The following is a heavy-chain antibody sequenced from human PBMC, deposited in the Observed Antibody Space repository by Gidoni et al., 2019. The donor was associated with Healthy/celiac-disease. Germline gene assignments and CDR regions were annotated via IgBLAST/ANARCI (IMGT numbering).Heavy chain of an antibody. CDR2: ISWNSGSI. Sequence: EVQLVESGGGLVQPGRSLRLSCAASGFTFDDYAMHWVRQAPGKGLEWVSGISWNSGSIGYADSVKGRFTISRDNAKNSLYLQMNSLRAEDTALYYCAKENYYDSSGLMDVWGQGTTVTVSS. V-gene: IGHV3-9*01. J-gene: IGHJ6*02. CDR1: GFTFDDYA. CDR3: AKENYYDSSGLMDV. D-gene: IGHD3-22*01.